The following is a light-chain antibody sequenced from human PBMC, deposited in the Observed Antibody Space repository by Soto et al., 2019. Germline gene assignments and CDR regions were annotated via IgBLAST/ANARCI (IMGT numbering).Light chain of an antibody. J-gene: IGLJ2*01. V-gene: IGLV2-14*01. CDR3: SSYTSSSTLV. CDR1: SSDVGGYNY. Sequence: QSALPQPASVSGSPGQSIPISCTGTSSDVGGYNYVSWYQQHPGKAPKLMIYEVSNGPSGVSNRCSGSKSVNTASLTISGLQAEDEAEYYCSSYTSSSTLVFGGGTKLTVL. CDR2: EVS.